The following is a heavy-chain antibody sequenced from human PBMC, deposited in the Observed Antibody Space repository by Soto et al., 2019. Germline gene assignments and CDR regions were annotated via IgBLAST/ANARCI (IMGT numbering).Heavy chain of an antibody. CDR3: ASPDLFFSTKVWSRSYFDY. D-gene: IGHD2-21*01. V-gene: IGHV1-69*01. J-gene: IGHJ4*02. CDR1: GGTFSNYA. CDR2: IIPIFGSA. Sequence: QAQLMQSGAEVKEPGSSVKVSCKASGGTFSNYAFSWVRQTSGLGLEWLGGIIPIFGSANYAQKFQDRVTITADESTTTVYMELRSLKFEDTAVYYCASPDLFFSTKVWSRSYFDYWGQGTLVTVSS.